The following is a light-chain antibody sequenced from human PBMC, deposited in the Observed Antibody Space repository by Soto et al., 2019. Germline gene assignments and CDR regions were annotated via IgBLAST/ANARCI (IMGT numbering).Light chain of an antibody. Sequence: QSVLTQPAPVSGPPGQSITISCTGTSSDVGGYNFVSWYQQHPGKAPKLMIYDVSNRPSGVSNRFSGSKSGNTASLTISGLQAEDEADYYCSSYTSSSTYVFGTGTKLTVL. V-gene: IGLV2-14*01. J-gene: IGLJ1*01. CDR3: SSYTSSSTYV. CDR2: DVS. CDR1: SSDVGGYNF.